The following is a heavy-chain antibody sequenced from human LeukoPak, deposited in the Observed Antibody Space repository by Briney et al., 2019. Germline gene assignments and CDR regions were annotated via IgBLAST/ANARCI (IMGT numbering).Heavy chain of an antibody. J-gene: IGHJ4*02. D-gene: IGHD6-19*01. V-gene: IGHV1-24*01. CDR3: ARGVTINGGGWSY. Sequence: ASVKVSCKVSGYTVTELSMHWVRQSPGKGLEWMGGFHPEDGETIYAQKFQGRVTMTEDTSTDTAYMELSSLRSEDTAVYYCARGVTINGGGWSYWGQGTLVTVSS. CDR2: FHPEDGET. CDR1: GYTVTELS.